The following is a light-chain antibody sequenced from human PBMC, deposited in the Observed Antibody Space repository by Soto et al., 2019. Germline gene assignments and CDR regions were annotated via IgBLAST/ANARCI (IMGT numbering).Light chain of an antibody. CDR2: GAS. J-gene: IGKJ1*01. Sequence: ETVMTQSPATLSVSPGERATLSCRASQSVSSNLAWYQQKPGQAPRLLIYGASTRATGIPARFSGSGSGTEFTLTISSLQSEDFPVYYCQQYTHWPRSFGQGTKV. V-gene: IGKV3-15*01. CDR3: QQYTHWPRS. CDR1: QSVSSN.